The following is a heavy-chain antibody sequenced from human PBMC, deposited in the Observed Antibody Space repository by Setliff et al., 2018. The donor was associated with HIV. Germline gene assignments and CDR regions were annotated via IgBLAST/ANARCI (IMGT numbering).Heavy chain of an antibody. CDR1: GGSITRTPYY. D-gene: IGHD1-7*01. J-gene: IGHJ6*02. CDR2: IYHTGIT. CDR3: ARDQGLELRGDYYYYGMDV. V-gene: IGHV4-39*07. Sequence: SETLSLTCTVSGGSITRTPYYWGWIRQPPGKGLEWIGSIYHTGITYDNPSLKSRTTMSLDTSRNQVSLKLSSVSAADTAVYYCARDQGLELRGDYYYYGMDVWGQGTTVTVSS.